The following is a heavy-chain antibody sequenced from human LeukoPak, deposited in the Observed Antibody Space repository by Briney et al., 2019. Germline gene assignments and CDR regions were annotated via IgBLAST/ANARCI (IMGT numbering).Heavy chain of an antibody. J-gene: IGHJ6*02. CDR3: ARDKKGTYYYYYYGMDV. Sequence: ASVKVSCKASGYTFTSYGISWVRQAPGQGLECMGWISAYNGNTNYAQKLQGRVTMTTDTSTSTAYMELRSLRSDDTAVYYCARDKKGTYYYYYYGMDVWGQGTTVTVSS. V-gene: IGHV1-18*01. CDR1: GYTFTSYG. CDR2: ISAYNGNT. D-gene: IGHD1-1*01.